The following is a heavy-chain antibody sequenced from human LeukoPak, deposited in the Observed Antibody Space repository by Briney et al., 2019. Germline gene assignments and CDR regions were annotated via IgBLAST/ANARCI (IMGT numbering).Heavy chain of an antibody. CDR1: GFTFSDYY. Sequence: PGGSLRLSRAASGFTFSDYYMSWIRQAPGKGLEWVSYISSSSSYTNYADSVKGRFTISRDNAKNSLYLQMNSLRAEDTAVYYCARLESVRDYFDYWGQGTLVTVSS. D-gene: IGHD1-1*01. V-gene: IGHV3-11*06. J-gene: IGHJ4*02. CDR2: ISSSSSYT. CDR3: ARLESVRDYFDY.